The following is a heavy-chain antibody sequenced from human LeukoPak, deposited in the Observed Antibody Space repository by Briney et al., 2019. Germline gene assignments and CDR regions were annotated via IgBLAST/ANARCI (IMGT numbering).Heavy chain of an antibody. V-gene: IGHV3-23*01. J-gene: IGHJ4*02. Sequence: GGSLRLSCTASGFTFGDYAMSWVRQAPGKGLEWVSGISGSGGSTYYADSVKGRFTISRDNSKNTLYLQMNSLRAEDTAVYYCAKDRRFGELLLYCFDYWGQGTLVTVSS. CDR3: AKDRRFGELLLYCFDY. D-gene: IGHD3-10*01. CDR1: GFTFGDYA. CDR2: ISGSGGST.